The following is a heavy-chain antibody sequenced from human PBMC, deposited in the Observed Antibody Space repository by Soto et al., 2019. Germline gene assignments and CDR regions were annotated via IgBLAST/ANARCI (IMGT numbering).Heavy chain of an antibody. J-gene: IGHJ4*02. Sequence: ASVKVSCKVSGYTLTESSMHWVRQAPGKGLEWMGGFDPEDGETIYAQKFQGRVTMTEDTSTDTAYMELSSLRSEDTAVYYCASAQPDIYVILSGYQYYFDFRGQGTLVSVSS. V-gene: IGHV1-24*01. CDR3: ASAQPDIYVILSGYQYYFDF. CDR1: GYTLTESS. D-gene: IGHD3-9*01. CDR2: FDPEDGET.